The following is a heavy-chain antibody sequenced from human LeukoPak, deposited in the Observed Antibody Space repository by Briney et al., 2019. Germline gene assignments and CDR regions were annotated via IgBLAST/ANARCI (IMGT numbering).Heavy chain of an antibody. CDR1: GGSISSGDYY. Sequence: PSETLSLTCTVSGGSISSGDYYWSWIRQPPGKGLEWIGYIYYSGSTYYNPSLKSRVTISVDTPKNQFSLKLSSVTAADTAVYYCARGDDSSGNFDYWGQGTLVTASS. CDR2: IYYSGST. V-gene: IGHV4-30-4*08. D-gene: IGHD3-22*01. J-gene: IGHJ4*02. CDR3: ARGDDSSGNFDY.